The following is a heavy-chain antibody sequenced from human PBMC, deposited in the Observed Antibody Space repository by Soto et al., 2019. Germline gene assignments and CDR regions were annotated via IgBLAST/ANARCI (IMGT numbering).Heavy chain of an antibody. CDR3: ARERGYSFDY. CDR2: ISYDGSNK. Sequence: GGSLRLSCAASGFTFSSYAMHWVRQAPGKGLEWVAVISYDGSNKYYADSVKGRFTISKDNSKNTLYLQMNSLRAEDTAVYYFARERGYSFDYWGQGTLVTVSS. V-gene: IGHV3-30-3*01. J-gene: IGHJ4*02. CDR1: GFTFSSYA. D-gene: IGHD5-12*01.